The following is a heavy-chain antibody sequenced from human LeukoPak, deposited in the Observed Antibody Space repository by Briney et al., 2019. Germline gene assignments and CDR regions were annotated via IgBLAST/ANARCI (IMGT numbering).Heavy chain of an antibody. CDR3: ARVPTLYSPRDGMDV. CDR2: INPNSGGT. D-gene: IGHD6-13*01. CDR1: GYTFTGYY. Sequence: ASVKVSCKASGYTFTGYYMHWVRQAPGQGLEWMGWINPNSGGTNYAQKSQGRVTMTRDTSISTAYMELSRLRSDDTAVYYCARVPTLYSPRDGMDVWGQGTTVTVSS. V-gene: IGHV1-2*02. J-gene: IGHJ6*02.